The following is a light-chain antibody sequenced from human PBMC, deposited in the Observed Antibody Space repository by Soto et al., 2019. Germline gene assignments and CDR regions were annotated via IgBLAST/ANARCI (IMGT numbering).Light chain of an antibody. J-gene: IGLJ1*01. CDR3: SSYTSSSTLV. Sequence: QSVLTQPASVSGSPGQSITISCTGTSSDVGGYNYVSWSQQRPGKAPKLMIYEVSNRPSGVPNRFSGSKSGNTASLTISGLQAEDEADYYCSSYTSSSTLVFGTGTKVTVL. CDR2: EVS. V-gene: IGLV2-14*01. CDR1: SSDVGGYNY.